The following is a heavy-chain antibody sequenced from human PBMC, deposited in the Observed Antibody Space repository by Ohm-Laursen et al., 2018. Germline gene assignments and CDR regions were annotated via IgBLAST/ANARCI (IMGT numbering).Heavy chain of an antibody. J-gene: IGHJ5*02. CDR2: IYSGGST. CDR1: GFTVSSNY. V-gene: IGHV3-53*01. Sequence: SLRLSCSASGFTVSSNYMNWVRQAPGKGLEWVSVIYSGGSTYYADSVKGRFTISRDNSKNTLYLQMNSLRAEDTAVYYCARDPGLGYFDPWGQGTLVTVSS. CDR3: ARDPGLGYFDP. D-gene: IGHD3-16*01.